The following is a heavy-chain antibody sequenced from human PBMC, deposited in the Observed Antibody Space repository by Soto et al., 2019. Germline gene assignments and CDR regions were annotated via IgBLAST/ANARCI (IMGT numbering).Heavy chain of an antibody. Sequence: QVQLVESGGGVVQPGRSLRLSCAASGFTFSSYAMHWVRQAPGKGLEWVAVISYDGSNKYYADSVKGRFTISRDNSKNTLYLQMNSLRAEDTAVYYCARPLRDRNYGLIHYNFDYWGQGTLVTVSS. J-gene: IGHJ4*02. V-gene: IGHV3-30-3*01. CDR3: ARPLRDRNYGLIHYNFDY. CDR1: GFTFSSYA. CDR2: ISYDGSNK. D-gene: IGHD1-7*01.